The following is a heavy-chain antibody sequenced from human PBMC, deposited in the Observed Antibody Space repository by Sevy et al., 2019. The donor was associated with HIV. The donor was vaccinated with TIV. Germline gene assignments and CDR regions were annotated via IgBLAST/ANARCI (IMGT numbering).Heavy chain of an antibody. V-gene: IGHV4-38-2*01. CDR3: ARHLGQWELLATAFDI. CDR2: IYHSGST. J-gene: IGHJ3*02. CDR1: GYSISSGYY. Sequence: SETLSLTCAVSGYSISSGYYWGWIRQPPGKGLEWIGSIYHSGSTYYNPSLKSRVTISVDTSKNQFSLKLSSVTAADTAVYYGARHLGQWELLATAFDIWGQGTMVTVSS. D-gene: IGHD1-26*01.